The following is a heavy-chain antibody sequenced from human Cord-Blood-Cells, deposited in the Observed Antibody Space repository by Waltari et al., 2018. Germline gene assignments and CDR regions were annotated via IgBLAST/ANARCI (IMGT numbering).Heavy chain of an antibody. Sequence: QVQLVQSGAEVKKPGASVKVSCKASGYTFTGYYMHWVRQAPGQGLEWMGWSNPNSGGTNYAQKFQGWVTMTRDTSISTAYMELSRLRSDDTAVYYCARDRGNFLFHYYGMDVWGQGTTVTVSS. CDR1: GYTFTGYY. V-gene: IGHV1-2*04. CDR3: ARDRGNFLFHYYGMDV. J-gene: IGHJ6*02. CDR2: SNPNSGGT. D-gene: IGHD2-21*02.